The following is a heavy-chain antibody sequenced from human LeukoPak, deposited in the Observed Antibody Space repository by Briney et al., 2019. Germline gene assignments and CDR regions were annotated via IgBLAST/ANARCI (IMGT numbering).Heavy chain of an antibody. J-gene: IGHJ4*02. CDR2: IYYSGST. V-gene: IGHV4-61*01. CDR1: GGSASSGSYY. D-gene: IGHD5-18*01. Sequence: SETLSPTCTVSGGSASSGSYYWSWIRQPPGKGLEWIGYIYYSGSTNYNPSLKSRVTISVDTSKNQFSLKLSSVTAADTAVYYCASSEWIQLWSPPYFDYWGQGTLVTVSS. CDR3: ASSEWIQLWSPPYFDY.